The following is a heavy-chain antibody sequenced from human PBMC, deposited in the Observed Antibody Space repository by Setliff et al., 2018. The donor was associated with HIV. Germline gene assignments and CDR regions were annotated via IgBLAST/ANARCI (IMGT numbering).Heavy chain of an antibody. J-gene: IGHJ3*02. V-gene: IGHV1-18*01. CDR3: AKEIESCSGGDCWKNAFDI. Sequence: ASVKVPCKASGFSFTHYGFSWVRQAPRQGLAWMGWISAYNGNTNYGQMLQGRLTMTTDTSTTTAYMELRSLRSDDTAVYFCAKEIESCSGGDCWKNAFDIWGQGTMVTVSS. D-gene: IGHD2-21*02. CDR2: ISAYNGNT. CDR1: GFSFTHYG.